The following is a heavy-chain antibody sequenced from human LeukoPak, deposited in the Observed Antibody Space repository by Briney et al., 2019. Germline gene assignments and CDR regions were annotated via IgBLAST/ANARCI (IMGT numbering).Heavy chain of an antibody. J-gene: IGHJ6*02. Sequence: GESLKISRKGSGYSFTSYWIGWVRQMPGKGLEWMGIIYPGGSDTRYSPSFQGQVTISADKSISTAYLQWSSLKASDTAMYYCARQSISSTQLYYYYGMDVWGQGTTVTVSS. V-gene: IGHV5-51*01. D-gene: IGHD6-6*01. CDR3: ARQSISSTQLYYYYGMDV. CDR1: GYSFTSYW. CDR2: IYPGGSDT.